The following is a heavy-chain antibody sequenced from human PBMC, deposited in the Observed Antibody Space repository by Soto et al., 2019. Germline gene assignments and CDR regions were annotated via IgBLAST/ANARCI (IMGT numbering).Heavy chain of an antibody. CDR1: GFTFSSYS. V-gene: IGHV3-48*01. Sequence: PGGSLRLSCAASGFTFSSYSMNWVRQAPGKGLEWVSYISSSSSTIHYADSVKGRFTISRDNAKNSLYLQMNSLRAEDTAVYYCARDGIRFLEWLPRLWFDPWGQGTLVTVSS. CDR2: ISSSSSTI. CDR3: ARDGIRFLEWLPRLWFDP. J-gene: IGHJ5*02. D-gene: IGHD3-3*01.